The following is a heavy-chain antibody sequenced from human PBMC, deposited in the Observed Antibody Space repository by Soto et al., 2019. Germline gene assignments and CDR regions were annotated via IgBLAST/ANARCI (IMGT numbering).Heavy chain of an antibody. CDR2: ISYDGSNK. D-gene: IGHD6-19*01. CDR1: GFTFSSYG. V-gene: IGHV3-30*18. J-gene: IGHJ4*02. Sequence: QVQLVESGGGVVQPGRSLRLSCAASGFTFSSYGMHWVRQAPGKGLEWVAIISYDGSNKYYADSVKGRFTISRDNSENMLYLQMNSLRAEDTAVYYCAKDMGQWVAVAGRGPYWGQGILVTVSS. CDR3: AKDMGQWVAVAGRGPY.